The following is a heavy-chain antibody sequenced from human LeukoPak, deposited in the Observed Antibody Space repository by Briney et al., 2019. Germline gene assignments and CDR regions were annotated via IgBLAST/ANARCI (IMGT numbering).Heavy chain of an antibody. CDR1: GFTFSSYA. J-gene: IGHJ5*02. D-gene: IGHD2-2*01. CDR3: AREVAVPAATNWFDP. CDR2: ISSSSSYI. V-gene: IGHV3-21*01. Sequence: GGSLRLSCAASGFTFSSYAMSWVRQAPGKGLEWVSSISSSSSYIYYTDSVKGRFTISRDNAKNSLYLQMNSLRGEDTAVYYCAREVAVPAATNWFDPWGQGTLVTVSS.